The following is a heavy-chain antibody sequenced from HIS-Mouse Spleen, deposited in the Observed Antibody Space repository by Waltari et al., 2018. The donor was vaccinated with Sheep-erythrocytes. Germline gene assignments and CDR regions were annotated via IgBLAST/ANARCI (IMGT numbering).Heavy chain of an antibody. D-gene: IGHD1-7*01. CDR3: ARDSNWNYAFDI. J-gene: IGHJ3*02. Sequence: LSCAASGFTVSSNYMSWVRQAPGKGLEWVSVIYSGGSTYYADSVKGRFTISRDNSKNTLYLQMNSLRAEDTAVYYCARDSNWNYAFDIWGQGTMVTVSS. CDR2: IYSGGST. CDR1: GFTVSSNY. V-gene: IGHV3-66*01.